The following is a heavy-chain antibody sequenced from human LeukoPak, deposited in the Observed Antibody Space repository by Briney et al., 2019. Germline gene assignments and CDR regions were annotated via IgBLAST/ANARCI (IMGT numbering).Heavy chain of an antibody. Sequence: SQTLSLTCAISGDSVSSNSVTWNWIRQSPSRGLEWLGRTYYRSTRYNDYAVSVRGRITINPDTSKNQFPLQLSSVNPEDTAVYYCARLGSGSNYWGQGTLVTVSS. CDR3: ARLGSGSNY. CDR2: TYYRSTRYN. CDR1: GDSVSSNSVT. J-gene: IGHJ4*02. V-gene: IGHV6-1*01. D-gene: IGHD3-10*01.